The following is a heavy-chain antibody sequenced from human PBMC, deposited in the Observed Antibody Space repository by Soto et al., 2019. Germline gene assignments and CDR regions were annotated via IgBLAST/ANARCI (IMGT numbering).Heavy chain of an antibody. D-gene: IGHD5-12*01. J-gene: IGHJ4*02. CDR3: AKDRQDIVATIVFDY. CDR2: ISYDGSNK. Sequence: QVQLVESGGGVVQPGRSLRLSCAASGFTFSSYGMHWVRQAPGKGLEWVAVISYDGSNKYYADSVKGRLTISRDNSKNTLYLQMNSLRAEDTAVYYCAKDRQDIVATIVFDYWGQGTLVTVSS. V-gene: IGHV3-30*18. CDR1: GFTFSSYG.